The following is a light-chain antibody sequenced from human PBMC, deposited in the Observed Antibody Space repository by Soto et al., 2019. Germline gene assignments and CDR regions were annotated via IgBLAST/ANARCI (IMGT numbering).Light chain of an antibody. Sequence: EIVLTQSPGTLYLSPGEGATLSCRASQSISSSYLAWYQQKPGQAPRLRIYGASSRATGIPDRFSGSGSGTDFTLTINRLEPEDVAVYFCKQYDSSPPTFGQGTKLEIK. V-gene: IGKV3-20*01. CDR1: QSISSSY. J-gene: IGKJ2*01. CDR3: KQYDSSPPT. CDR2: GAS.